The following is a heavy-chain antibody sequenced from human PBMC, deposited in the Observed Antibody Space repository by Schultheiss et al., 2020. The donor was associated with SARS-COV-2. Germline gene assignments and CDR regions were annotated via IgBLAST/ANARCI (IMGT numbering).Heavy chain of an antibody. CDR1: GYTFTSYG. Sequence: ASVKVSCKASGYTFTSYGLSWVRQAPGQGLEWMGWISAYNGNTNYAQKLQGRVTMTTDTSTSTAYMELRSLRSDDTAVYYCALGYCSGGSCYSFDPWGQGTLVTVSS. J-gene: IGHJ5*02. D-gene: IGHD2-15*01. CDR3: ALGYCSGGSCYSFDP. V-gene: IGHV1-18*01. CDR2: ISAYNGNT.